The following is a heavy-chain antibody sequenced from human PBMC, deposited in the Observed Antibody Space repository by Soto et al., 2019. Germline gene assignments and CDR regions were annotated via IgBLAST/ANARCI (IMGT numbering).Heavy chain of an antibody. CDR2: ISSDGTGT. CDR3: ASSYGMDV. CDR1: GFTFSDYW. V-gene: IGHV3-74*01. Sequence: EMQLEESGGDLVQPGGSLRLSCAASGFTFSDYWMHWVRHAPGKGLVWVSRISSDGTGTTYADSVKGRFTISRDNAKNTLYLQMNSLRVEDTAVYYCASSYGMDVWGQGTTVTVSS. J-gene: IGHJ6*02.